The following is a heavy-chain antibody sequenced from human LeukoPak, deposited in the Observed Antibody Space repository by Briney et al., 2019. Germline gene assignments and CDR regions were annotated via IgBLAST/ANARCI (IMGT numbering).Heavy chain of an antibody. CDR2: INHSGST. J-gene: IGHJ5*02. D-gene: IGHD2-2*01. CDR1: GGSFSRYY. V-gene: IGHV4-34*01. CDR3: ARGRIVVVPAARGPRIPFFDP. Sequence: SETLSLTCAVYGGSFSRYYWSWIRQPPGKGLEWIGEINHSGSTNYNPSLKSRVTISVDTSKNQFSLKLSSVTAADTAVYYCARGRIVVVPAARGPRIPFFDPWGQGTLVTVSS.